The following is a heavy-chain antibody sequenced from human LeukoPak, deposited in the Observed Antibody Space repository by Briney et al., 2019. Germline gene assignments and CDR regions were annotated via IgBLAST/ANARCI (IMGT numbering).Heavy chain of an antibody. Sequence: SQTLSLTCAVSGGSISSGGYSWSWIRQPPGKGLEWIGYIYHSGSTYYNPSLKSRVTISVDRSKNQFSLRLSSVTAADTAVYYCARHNYYDSSGYYPLGYWGQGTLVTVSS. D-gene: IGHD3-22*01. CDR2: IYHSGST. J-gene: IGHJ4*02. CDR3: ARHNYYDSSGYYPLGY. CDR1: GGSISSGGYS. V-gene: IGHV4-30-2*01.